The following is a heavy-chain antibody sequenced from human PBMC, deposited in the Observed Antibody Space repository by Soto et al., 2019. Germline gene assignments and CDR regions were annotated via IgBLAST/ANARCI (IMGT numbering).Heavy chain of an antibody. D-gene: IGHD3-10*01. V-gene: IGHV2-5*02. CDR1: GFSLSTSGVG. Sequence: QITLKESGPTLVKPTQTLTLTCTFSGFSLSTSGVGVGWIRQPPGKALEWLALIYWDDDKRYSPSLKSRLTITKDTSKNQVVLTMTNMDPLDTATYYCAHSITTMVRGVIITPYFDYWGQGTLVTVSS. CDR3: AHSITTMVRGVIITPYFDY. J-gene: IGHJ4*02. CDR2: IYWDDDK.